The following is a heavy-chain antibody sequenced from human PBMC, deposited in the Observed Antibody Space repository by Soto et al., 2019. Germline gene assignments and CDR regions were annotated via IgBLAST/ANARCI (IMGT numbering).Heavy chain of an antibody. V-gene: IGHV3-23*01. D-gene: IGHD3-9*01. CDR3: AKGGSLTGYFTYDY. CDR2: ISASGDST. CDR1: GCTLSNYA. J-gene: IGHJ4*02. Sequence: EVQLLESGGGLVQPGGSLRLSCATSGCTLSNYAMNWVRQSPGKGLEWVSSISASGDSTYYPESVKGRFTVSRDNSKNTLYPQIDSLRAEDTAVYYCAKGGSLTGYFTYDYWGQGALVTVSS.